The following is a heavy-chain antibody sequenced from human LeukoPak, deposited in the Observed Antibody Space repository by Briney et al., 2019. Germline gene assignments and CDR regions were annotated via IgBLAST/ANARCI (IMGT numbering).Heavy chain of an antibody. V-gene: IGHV3-30*18. CDR1: GFTFSSYG. Sequence: GGSLILSCAASGFTFSSYGMHWVRQAPGKGLEWVAVISYDGSNKYYADSVKGRFTISRDNSKNTLYLQMNSLRAEDTAVYYCAKDVAKWELLPCEYDYWGQGTLVTVSS. J-gene: IGHJ4*02. CDR2: ISYDGSNK. CDR3: AKDVAKWELLPCEYDY. D-gene: IGHD1-26*01.